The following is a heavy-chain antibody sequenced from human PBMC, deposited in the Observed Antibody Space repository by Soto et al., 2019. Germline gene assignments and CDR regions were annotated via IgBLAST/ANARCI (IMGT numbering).Heavy chain of an antibody. CDR3: VRQRGNYFDF. CDR2: IDYVGST. D-gene: IGHD3-10*01. CDR1: GESINSRD. J-gene: IGHJ4*02. Sequence: SESLSLTXSVSGESINSRDWRWIRQPPGKGLEWIGYIDYVGSTNYAPSLQSRVTMSVDTSKNQVSLKLRYVTAAETAVYYCVRQRGNYFDFWGQGTMVTVSS. V-gene: IGHV4-59*11.